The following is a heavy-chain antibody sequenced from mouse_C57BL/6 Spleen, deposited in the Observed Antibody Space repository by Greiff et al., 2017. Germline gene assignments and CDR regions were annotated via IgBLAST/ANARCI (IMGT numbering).Heavy chain of an antibody. Sequence: QVQLKQSGAELVKPGASVKISCKASGYAFSSYWMNWVKQRPGKGLEWIGQIYPGDGDTNYNGKFKGKATLTADKSSSTAYMQLSSLTSEDSAVYFCARGDGYYIYAMDYWGQGTSVTVSS. V-gene: IGHV1-80*01. CDR2: IYPGDGDT. CDR1: GYAFSSYW. D-gene: IGHD2-3*01. CDR3: ARGDGYYIYAMDY. J-gene: IGHJ4*01.